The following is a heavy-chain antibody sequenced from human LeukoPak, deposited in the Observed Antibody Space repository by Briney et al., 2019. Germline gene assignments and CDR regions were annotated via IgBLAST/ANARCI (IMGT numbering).Heavy chain of an antibody. CDR1: GFPFSSHA. V-gene: IGHV3-23*01. CDR3: VREAGYCAPVCVKTNWFDP. J-gene: IGHJ5*02. Sequence: PGGSLRLSCAASGFPFSSHAMSRVRQPPGKELEWVAAISNGKTYYADSVRGRFAISRDDSTNTVYLHMNSLRDEDTALYHCVREAGYCAPVCVKTNWFDPWGQGTLVTVSS. CDR2: ISNGKT. D-gene: IGHD2-15*01.